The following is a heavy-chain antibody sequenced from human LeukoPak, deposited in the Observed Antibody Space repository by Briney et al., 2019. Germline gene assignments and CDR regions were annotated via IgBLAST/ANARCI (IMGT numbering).Heavy chain of an antibody. V-gene: IGHV4-4*07. CDR2: MYSSGST. J-gene: IGHJ4*02. CDR1: GGSISGYY. CDR3: ARDTSGGYHY. Sequence: SETLSLTCTVSGGSISGYYWSWIRQPAGGGLEWIGRMYSSGSTNYNPSLKGRVTMSVDTSKNHFSLKLTSVTAADTAVYYCARDTSGGYHYWGQGTLVTVSS. D-gene: IGHD1-26*01.